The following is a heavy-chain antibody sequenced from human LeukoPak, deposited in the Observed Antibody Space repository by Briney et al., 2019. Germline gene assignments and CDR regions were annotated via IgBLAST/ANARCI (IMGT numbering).Heavy chain of an antibody. CDR1: GRSISSYY. J-gene: IGHJ2*01. Sequence: SETLSLTCTVSGRSISSYYGSWIRHPPGKGLEWIGYIYYSGNTNYNPSLKSRVPISIDTSKNQFSLPLSSATAADTAVYYCARDRDSSGLRDFDLWGRGTLVTVSA. D-gene: IGHD3-22*01. CDR3: ARDRDSSGLRDFDL. V-gene: IGHV4-59*01. CDR2: IYYSGNT.